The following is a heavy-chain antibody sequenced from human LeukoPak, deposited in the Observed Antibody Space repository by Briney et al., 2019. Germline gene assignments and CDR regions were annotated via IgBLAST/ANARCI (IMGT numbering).Heavy chain of an antibody. V-gene: IGHV3-23*01. Sequence: GGSLRLSCAASGFTFSSYAMSWVRQAPGKGLEWVSAISGSGGSTYYADSVKGRFTISRDNSKNTLYLQMNSLRAEDTAVYYCAKALPARIAARPRYFDYWGQGTLVTVSS. J-gene: IGHJ4*02. CDR2: ISGSGGST. CDR3: AKALPARIAARPRYFDY. CDR1: GFTFSSYA. D-gene: IGHD6-6*01.